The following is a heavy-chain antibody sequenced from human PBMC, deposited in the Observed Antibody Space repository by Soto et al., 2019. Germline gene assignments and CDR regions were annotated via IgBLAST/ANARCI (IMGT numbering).Heavy chain of an antibody. CDR1: GFTFSSYS. CDR2: ISSSSSYI. V-gene: IGHV3-21*01. CDR3: ATGPTYYDILTGYHYYYYMDV. Sequence: GGSLRLSCAASGFTFSSYSMNWVRQAPGKGLEWVSSISSSSSYIYYAGSVKGRFTISRENAKNSMYLQMNSLRAEDTAVYYCATGPTYYDILTGYHYYYYMDVWGKGTTVTVSS. D-gene: IGHD3-9*01. J-gene: IGHJ6*03.